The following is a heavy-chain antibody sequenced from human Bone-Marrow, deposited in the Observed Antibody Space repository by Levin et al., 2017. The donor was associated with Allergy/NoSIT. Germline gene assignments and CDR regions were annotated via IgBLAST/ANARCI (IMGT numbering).Heavy chain of an antibody. J-gene: IGHJ5*02. Sequence: GGSLRLSCAASGFTFSNSSISWVRQAPGKGLEWVANIKEDGSVKYYVDSVKGRFTISRDNAKNSLYVQMNSLRAEDTAVYYCARDQFRRAKSGARWFDPWGKGPLVTVSS. V-gene: IGHV3-7*01. CDR1: GFTFSNSS. CDR2: IKEDGSVK. CDR3: ARDQFRRAKSGARWFDP. D-gene: IGHD3-10*01.